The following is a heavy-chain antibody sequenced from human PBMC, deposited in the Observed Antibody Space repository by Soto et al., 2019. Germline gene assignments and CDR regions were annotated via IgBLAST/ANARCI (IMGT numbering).Heavy chain of an antibody. D-gene: IGHD1-26*01. CDR2: ISSSSDYI. J-gene: IGHJ4*02. Sequence: GSLRLSCAASGFIFSSYTMNWVRQAPGKGLEWVSSISSSSDYINYADSVKGRFTISRDNAKNSLYLQMNSLRAEDTAVYYCAPPEPYFDYWGQGTLVTVSS. V-gene: IGHV3-21*01. CDR3: APPEPYFDY. CDR1: GFIFSSYT.